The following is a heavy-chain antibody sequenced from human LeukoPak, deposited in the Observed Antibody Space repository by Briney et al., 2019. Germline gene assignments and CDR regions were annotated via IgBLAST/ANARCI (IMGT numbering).Heavy chain of an antibody. CDR1: GGTFSSYA. D-gene: IGHD2-8*01. CDR2: IIPIFGTA. CDR3: ARDLGYCTNGVCHTRFDY. V-gene: IGHV1-69*13. Sequence: ASVKVSCQASGGTFSSYAISWVRQAPGQGLEWMGGIIPIFGTANYAQKFQGRVTITADESTSTAYMELSSLRSEDTAVYYCARDLGYCTNGVCHTRFDYWGQGTLVAVSS. J-gene: IGHJ4*02.